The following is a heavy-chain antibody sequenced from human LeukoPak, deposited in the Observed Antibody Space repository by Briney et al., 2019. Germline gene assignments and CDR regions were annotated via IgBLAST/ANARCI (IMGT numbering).Heavy chain of an antibody. J-gene: IGHJ4*02. CDR3: ARYHVDVGADY. CDR2: ISGSSSPI. Sequence: GGSLRLSCAPSGLTFSSYSMNWVRQAPGKGWEWVSFISGSSSPIHYADSVKGRFTITRDNAKKSLYLQMNSLRAEDTAVYYCARYHVDVGADYWGQGTLVTVSS. V-gene: IGHV3-48*01. D-gene: IGHD3-3*01. CDR1: GLTFSSYS.